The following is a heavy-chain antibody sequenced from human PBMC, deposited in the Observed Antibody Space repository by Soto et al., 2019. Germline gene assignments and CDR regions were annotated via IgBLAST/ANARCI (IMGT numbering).Heavy chain of an antibody. CDR1: GFSFSGYG. CDR3: AKDLRIAVAGTDYFDS. D-gene: IGHD6-19*01. Sequence: PGGSLRLSCASSGFSFSGYGMHLVRQAPGKGLEWVAVISYDVTNKYYADSVKGRFTISRDNSKNTLYLQMNSLRAEDTAVYYCAKDLRIAVAGTDYFDSWGQGTLVTVSS. J-gene: IGHJ4*02. V-gene: IGHV3-30*18. CDR2: ISYDVTNK.